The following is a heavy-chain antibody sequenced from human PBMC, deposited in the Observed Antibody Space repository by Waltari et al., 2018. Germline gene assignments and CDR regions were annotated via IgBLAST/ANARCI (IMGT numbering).Heavy chain of an antibody. Sequence: QVQLVQSGAEVKKPGASVKVSCKVSGYSLTELSMPWVRQAPGKGLEWMAVIWYDGSNKYYADSVKGRFTISRDNSKNTLYLQMNSLRAEDTAVYYCASLSNYDSSGYIDYWGQGTLVTVSS. CDR2: IWYDGSNK. D-gene: IGHD3-22*01. CDR3: ASLSNYDSSGYIDY. V-gene: IGHV3-33*01. J-gene: IGHJ4*02. CDR1: GYSLTELS.